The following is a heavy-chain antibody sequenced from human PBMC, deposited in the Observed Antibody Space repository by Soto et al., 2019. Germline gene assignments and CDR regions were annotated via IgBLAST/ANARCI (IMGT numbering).Heavy chain of an antibody. CDR2: TYYRSKWYN. CDR3: ARDMSDFWSGSPLVYGMDV. J-gene: IGHJ6*02. Sequence: LGGPSQTLSLACAISGVSVSSNSAAWNWIRQSPSRGLEWLGRTYYRSKWYNDYAVSVKSRITINPDTSKNQFSLQLNSVTPEDTAVYYCARDMSDFWSGSPLVYGMDVWGQGTTVTVSS. CDR1: GVSVSSNSAA. D-gene: IGHD3-3*01. V-gene: IGHV6-1*01.